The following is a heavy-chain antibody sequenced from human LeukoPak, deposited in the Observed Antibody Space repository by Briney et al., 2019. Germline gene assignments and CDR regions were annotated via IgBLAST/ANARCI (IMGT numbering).Heavy chain of an antibody. CDR3: ARVGRYRYCSGGSCPARYYYYGMDV. V-gene: IGHV3-30-3*01. Sequence: GGSLRLSCAASGFTFSSYAMHWVRQAPGKGLEWVAVISYDGSNKYYADSVKGRFTISRDNSKNTLYLQMNSLRAEDTAVYYCARVGRYRYCSGGSCPARYYYYGMDVWGQGTTVIVSS. CDR1: GFTFSSYA. CDR2: ISYDGSNK. D-gene: IGHD2-15*01. J-gene: IGHJ6*02.